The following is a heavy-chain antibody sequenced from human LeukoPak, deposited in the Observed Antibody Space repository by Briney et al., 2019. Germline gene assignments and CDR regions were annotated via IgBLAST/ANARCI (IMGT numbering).Heavy chain of an antibody. Sequence: WGPLRLSCAASGVTFSSYSMNWVRQAPGKGLEWVSSISSDSDYIYYADSVRGRFTISRDNAKNSLYLQMNSLRAEDMAVYYCARDYSRLLDVWGQGTTVTVSS. V-gene: IGHV3-21*01. CDR3: ARDYSRLLDV. CDR1: GVTFSSYS. D-gene: IGHD4-11*01. J-gene: IGHJ6*02. CDR2: ISSDSDYI.